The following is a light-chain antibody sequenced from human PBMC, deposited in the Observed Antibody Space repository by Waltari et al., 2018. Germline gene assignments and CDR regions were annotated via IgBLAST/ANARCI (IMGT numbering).Light chain of an antibody. CDR3: QVWAGRSDVGV. Sequence: SSVLTQPPSVSVATGQPARLPCWGSDVGSAAVGRAGAYRYQHTSGQGPVLVVLADTVRPSGFAERCPGSDSGTRAALTISSGGAGDEADYYCQVWAGRSDVGVFGGGTKLTVL. CDR1: DVGSAAVGRA. J-gene: IGLJ3*02. V-gene: IGLV3-21*02. CDR2: ADT.